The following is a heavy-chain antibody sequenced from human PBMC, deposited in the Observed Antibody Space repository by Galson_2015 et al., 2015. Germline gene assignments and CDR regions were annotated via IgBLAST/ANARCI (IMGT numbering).Heavy chain of an antibody. CDR2: ISYDGSNK. D-gene: IGHD3-9*01. V-gene: IGHV3-30*18. Sequence: SLRLSCAASGFTFSSYGMHWVRQAPGKGLEWVAVISYDGSNKYYADSVKGRFTISRDNSKNTLYLQMNSLRAEDTAVYYCAKDQDEFEKDILTGYFDYWGQGTLVTVSS. CDR1: GFTFSSYG. CDR3: AKDQDEFEKDILTGYFDY. J-gene: IGHJ4*02.